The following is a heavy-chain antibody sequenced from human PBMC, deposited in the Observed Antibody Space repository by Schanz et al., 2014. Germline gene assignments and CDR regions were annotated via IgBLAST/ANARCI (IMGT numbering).Heavy chain of an antibody. D-gene: IGHD6-19*01. V-gene: IGHV3-66*01. CDR2: TYSGGST. CDR3: AKDLISGWSGFDY. CDR1: GFTFNSYA. Sequence: VQLVESGGGVVQPGGSLRLSCAASGFTFNSYAFHWVRQAPGKGLEWVSITYSGGSTYYADSVKGRFTISRDNSKNTLYLLMNSLRAEDTAVYYCAKDLISGWSGFDYWGQGTLVTVSS. J-gene: IGHJ4*02.